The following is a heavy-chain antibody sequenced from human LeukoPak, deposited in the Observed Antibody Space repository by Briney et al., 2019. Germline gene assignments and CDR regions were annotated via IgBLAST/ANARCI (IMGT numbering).Heavy chain of an antibody. CDR3: ARITMIGSGAFDI. CDR2: IYTSGST. Sequence: PSETLSLTCTVSGGSIGSYYWRWIRKPAGKGLEWIGRIYTSGSTNYNPSLKSRVTMSVDTSKNQFSLKLSSVTAADTAVYYCARITMIGSGAFDIWGQGTMVTVSS. CDR1: GGSIGSYY. V-gene: IGHV4-4*07. J-gene: IGHJ3*02. D-gene: IGHD3-22*01.